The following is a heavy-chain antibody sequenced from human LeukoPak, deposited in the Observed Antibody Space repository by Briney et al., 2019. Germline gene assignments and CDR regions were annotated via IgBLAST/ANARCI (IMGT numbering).Heavy chain of an antibody. CDR2: ISGSGGTT. CDR1: GFTFSNYA. J-gene: IGHJ4*02. CDR3: AKDPYRASSGLVDY. Sequence: GGSLTLSCAPSGFTFSNYAVSWVRQAPGKGLEWVASISGSGGTTYYADSVKGRFTISRDNSKNTLYLQMNSLRAEDTAVYYCAKDPYRASSGLVDYWGQGTLVTVSS. D-gene: IGHD5-12*01. V-gene: IGHV3-23*01.